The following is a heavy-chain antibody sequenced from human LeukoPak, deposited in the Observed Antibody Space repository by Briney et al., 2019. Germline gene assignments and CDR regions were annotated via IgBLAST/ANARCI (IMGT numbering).Heavy chain of an antibody. CDR1: GYTFTSYG. J-gene: IGHJ4*02. D-gene: IGHD3-10*01. CDR2: IGAYNGNT. CDR3: ARDLDGYYYGSGSYDY. V-gene: IGHV1-18*01. Sequence: GASVKVSCKASGYTFTSYGISWVRQAPGQGLEWMGWIGAYNGNTNYAQKLQGRVTMTTDTSTSTAYMELRSLRSDDTAVYYCARDLDGYYYGSGSYDYWGQGTLVTVSS.